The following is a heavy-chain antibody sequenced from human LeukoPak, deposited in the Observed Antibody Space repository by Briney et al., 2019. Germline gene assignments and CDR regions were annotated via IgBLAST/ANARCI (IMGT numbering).Heavy chain of an antibody. J-gene: IGHJ6*02. D-gene: IGHD5-18*01. CDR3: ARNLILLWPPVPYGMDV. Sequence: GGSLRLSCAASGFTFSSYEMNWVRQAPGKGLEWVSYISSSGSTIYYADSVKGRFTISRDNAKNSLYLQMNSLRAEDTAGYYCARNLILLWPPVPYGMDVWGQGTTVTGSS. V-gene: IGHV3-48*03. CDR2: ISSSGSTI. CDR1: GFTFSSYE.